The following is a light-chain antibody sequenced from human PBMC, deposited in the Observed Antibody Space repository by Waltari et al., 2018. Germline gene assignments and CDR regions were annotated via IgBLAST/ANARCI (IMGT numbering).Light chain of an antibody. CDR3: QQLYSYPLT. V-gene: IGKV1-9*01. CDR2: AAS. CDR1: QGFSSN. Sequence: IQLTQSPSSLSASVGDRVTITCRASQGFSSNLAWFQQRPGKAPTLLIYAASTLQSGVPSRFSGSGSGTDFTLTITSLQPEDFATYYCQQLYSYPLTFGGGTKVEIK. J-gene: IGKJ4*01.